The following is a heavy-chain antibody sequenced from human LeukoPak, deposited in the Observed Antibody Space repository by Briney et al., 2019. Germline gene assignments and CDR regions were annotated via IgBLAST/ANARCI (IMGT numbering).Heavy chain of an antibody. CDR1: EFTFSDCW. D-gene: IGHD1-14*01. CDR3: ARGGPDYAFDI. Sequence: GGSLRLSCAGSEFTFSDCWMYWVRQVPGKGLVYVSRINNDGGGTTYADSVKGRFIISRDNARNTVYLQMNRLRAEDTDVYYCARGGPDYAFDIWGQGTMVTVSS. V-gene: IGHV3-74*03. J-gene: IGHJ3*02. CDR2: INNDGGGT.